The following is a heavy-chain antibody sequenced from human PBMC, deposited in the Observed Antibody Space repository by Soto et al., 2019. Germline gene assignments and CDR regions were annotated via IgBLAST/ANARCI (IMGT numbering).Heavy chain of an antibody. CDR2: IYYSGST. CDR3: AREEVGAARSDAFGS. J-gene: IGHJ3*02. V-gene: IGHV4-30-4*01. Sequence: QVQLQESGPGLVKPSQTLSLTCTVSGGSISSGDYYWSWIRQPPGKGLEWIGYIYYSGSTYYNPSLNSRVTISVDTSKNQYSLKLSSVTAADTAVYYCAREEVGAARSDAFGSWGQGTIVTVSS. D-gene: IGHD6-6*01. CDR1: GGSISSGDYY.